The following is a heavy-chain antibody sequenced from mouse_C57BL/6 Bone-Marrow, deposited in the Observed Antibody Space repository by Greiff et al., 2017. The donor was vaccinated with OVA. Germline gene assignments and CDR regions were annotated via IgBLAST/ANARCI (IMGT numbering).Heavy chain of an antibody. Sequence: EVQLQQSGPELVKPGASVKISCKASGYTFTDYYMNWVKQSHGKSLEWIGDINPNNGGTSYNQKFKGKATLTVDKSSSTAYMELRSLTSEDSAVYYCARSPGTPFDYWGQGTTLTVSS. J-gene: IGHJ2*01. CDR3: ARSPGTPFDY. CDR2: INPNNGGT. CDR1: GYTFTDYY. V-gene: IGHV1-26*01. D-gene: IGHD4-1*01.